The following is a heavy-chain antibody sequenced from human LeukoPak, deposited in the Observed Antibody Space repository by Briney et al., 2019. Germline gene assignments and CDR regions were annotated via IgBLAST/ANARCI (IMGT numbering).Heavy chain of an antibody. V-gene: IGHV4-30-4*01. D-gene: IGHD3-10*01. CDR2: IYYSGSP. CDR1: GGSISSGDYY. CDR3: ASYNYGSGSYDSGYNWFDP. Sequence: TLSLTCTVSGGSISSGDYYWSWIRQPPGKGLEWIGYIYYSGSPYYNPSLKSRVTISVDTSKNQFSLKLSSVTAADTAVYYCASYNYGSGSYDSGYNWFDPWGQGTLVTVSS. J-gene: IGHJ5*02.